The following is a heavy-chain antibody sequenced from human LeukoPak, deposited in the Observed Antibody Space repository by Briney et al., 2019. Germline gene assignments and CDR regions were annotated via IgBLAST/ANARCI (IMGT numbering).Heavy chain of an antibody. V-gene: IGHV3-23*01. CDR3: ARGRPHGNDY. D-gene: IGHD4-23*01. J-gene: IGHJ4*02. Sequence: GGSLRLSCATSGFTFSSYAMSWVRQAPGKGLEWVSAISGNGVSTYYADSVKGRFTISRDNAKNTLYLQMNSLRVEDTAVYYCARGRPHGNDYWGQGTLVTVSS. CDR2: ISGNGVST. CDR1: GFTFSSYA.